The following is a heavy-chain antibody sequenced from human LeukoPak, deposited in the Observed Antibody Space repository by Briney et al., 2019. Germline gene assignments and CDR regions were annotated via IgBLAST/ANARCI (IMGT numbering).Heavy chain of an antibody. V-gene: IGHV3-7*04. J-gene: IGHJ6*03. Sequence: PGGSLRLSCAASGFTFSSYWMSWVRQAPGKGLEWVAHIKQDGSEKYYVDFVKGRFTISRDNAKNSLYLQMNSLRAEDTAVYYCARGAGGGYYYYYMDVWGKGTTVTVSS. CDR1: GFTFSSYW. CDR3: ARGAGGGYYYYYMDV. CDR2: IKQDGSEK. D-gene: IGHD2-15*01.